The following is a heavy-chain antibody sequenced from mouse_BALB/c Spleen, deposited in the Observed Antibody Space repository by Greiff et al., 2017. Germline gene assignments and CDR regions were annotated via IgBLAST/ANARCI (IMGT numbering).Heavy chain of an antibody. J-gene: IGHJ2*01. Sequence: EVQLQQSGTVLARPGASVKMSCKASGYSFTSYWMHWVKQRPGQGLEWIGAIYPGNSDTSYNQKFKGKAKLTAVTSASTAYMELSSLTNEDSAVYYCTSDYDDAFDYWGQGTTLTVSS. V-gene: IGHV1-5*01. D-gene: IGHD2-4*01. CDR2: IYPGNSDT. CDR3: TSDYDDAFDY. CDR1: GYSFTSYW.